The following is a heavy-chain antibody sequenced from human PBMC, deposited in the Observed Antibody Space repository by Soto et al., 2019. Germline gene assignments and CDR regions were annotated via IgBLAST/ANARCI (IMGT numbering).Heavy chain of an antibody. J-gene: IGHJ4*02. Sequence: IPSLRTPSSGLKLSSGDYYWRSIRQPPGKGLEWIGYIYYSGSTYYNPCPKSRVTISVDTSKNQFSLKLSSVTAADTAVYYCAIFQRDDDILTGYSYFEYWGQGTLGNVSA. CDR3: AIFQRDDDILTGYSYFEY. CDR2: IYYSGST. CDR1: GLKLSSGDYY. D-gene: IGHD3-9*01. V-gene: IGHV4-30-4*01.